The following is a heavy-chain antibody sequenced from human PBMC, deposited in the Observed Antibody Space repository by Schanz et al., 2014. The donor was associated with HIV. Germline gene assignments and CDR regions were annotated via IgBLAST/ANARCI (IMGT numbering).Heavy chain of an antibody. D-gene: IGHD5-18*01. CDR1: EFSFDTFG. Sequence: VQLVESGGGVVQPGRSLRLSCAGSEFSFDTFGIHWVRQAPGKGLDWVSTISGSDGDTYYADSVKGRFTISRDNSRNALYLHMNSLRADDTAIYYCVKAYSSGFSGAGSWGQGALVTVSS. V-gene: IGHV3-23*04. CDR3: VKAYSSGFSGAGS. J-gene: IGHJ5*02. CDR2: ISGSDGDT.